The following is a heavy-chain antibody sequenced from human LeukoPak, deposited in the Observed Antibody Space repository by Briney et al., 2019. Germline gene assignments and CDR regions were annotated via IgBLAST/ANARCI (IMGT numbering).Heavy chain of an antibody. J-gene: IGHJ4*02. CDR1: GFTVSSNY. D-gene: IGHD3-10*01. V-gene: IGHV3-74*01. Sequence: PGGSLRLSCAASGFTVSSNYMSWVRQAPGKGLEWVSRINEDGSSTSYAESVRGRFTISRDNAKNTLYLQMNSLRAEDAAVYYCTTDTFGARDSWGQGTLVTVSS. CDR3: TTDTFGARDS. CDR2: INEDGSST.